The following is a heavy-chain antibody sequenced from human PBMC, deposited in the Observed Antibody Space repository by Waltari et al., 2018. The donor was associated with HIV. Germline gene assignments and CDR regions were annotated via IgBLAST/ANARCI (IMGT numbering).Heavy chain of an antibody. CDR2: ISSSGSTI. V-gene: IGHV3-48*01. Sequence: EVQLVESGGGLVQPGGSLRLSWAASGFPFSSYSMNWVRQAPGKGLEWVSYISSSGSTIYYADSVRGRFTISRDNAKNSLYLQLNSLRAEDTAVYYCARDYSGTYADFDYWGQGTLVTVSS. D-gene: IGHD1-26*01. CDR3: ARDYSGTYADFDY. J-gene: IGHJ4*02. CDR1: GFPFSSYS.